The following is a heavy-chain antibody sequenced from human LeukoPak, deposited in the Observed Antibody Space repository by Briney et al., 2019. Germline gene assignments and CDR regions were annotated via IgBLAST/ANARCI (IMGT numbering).Heavy chain of an antibody. V-gene: IGHV3-30*04. Sequence: GGSLRLSCAASGFTFSGYAMHWVRQAPGKGLEWVAVISYDGSNKYYADSVKGRFTISRDNAKNSLYLQMNSLRAEDTAVYYCAREFWSGYYIDYWGQGTLVTVSS. D-gene: IGHD3-3*01. CDR2: ISYDGSNK. CDR3: AREFWSGYYIDY. CDR1: GFTFSGYA. J-gene: IGHJ4*02.